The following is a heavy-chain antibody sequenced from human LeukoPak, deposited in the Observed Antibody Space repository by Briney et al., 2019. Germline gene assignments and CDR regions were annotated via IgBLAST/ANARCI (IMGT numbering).Heavy chain of an antibody. CDR3: ARGSPPGSSGWYPRLSWTRADAFDI. J-gene: IGHJ3*02. CDR2: INPNSGGT. V-gene: IGHV1-2*02. Sequence: ASVKVSCKASGYTFTGYYMHWVRQAPGQGLEWMGWINPNSGGTNYAQKFQGRVTMTRDTSISTAYMELSRLRSDDTAVYYCARGSPPGSSGWYPRLSWTRADAFDIWGQGTMVTVSS. D-gene: IGHD6-19*01. CDR1: GYTFTGYY.